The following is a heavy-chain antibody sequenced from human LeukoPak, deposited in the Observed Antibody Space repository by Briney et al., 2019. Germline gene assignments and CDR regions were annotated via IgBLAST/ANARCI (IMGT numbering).Heavy chain of an antibody. D-gene: IGHD3-22*01. Sequence: KSGGSLRLSCAASGFTFSDYYMSWIRQAPGKGLEWVSYISSSGSTIYYADSVKGRFTISRDNAKNSLYLQMNSLRAEDTAVYYCQYYYDSSGSEFQHWGQGTLVTVSS. CDR2: ISSSGSTI. V-gene: IGHV3-11*01. J-gene: IGHJ1*01. CDR3: QYYYDSSGSEFQH. CDR1: GFTFSDYY.